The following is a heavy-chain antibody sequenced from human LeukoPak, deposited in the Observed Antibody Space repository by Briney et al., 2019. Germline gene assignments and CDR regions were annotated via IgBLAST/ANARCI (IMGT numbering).Heavy chain of an antibody. D-gene: IGHD2-8*01. J-gene: IGHJ4*02. CDR1: GHSISSGYY. Sequence: SETLSLTCTVSGHSISSGYYWGWIRQPPGKGLEWIGSIYHSGGTYYNPSLKSRVPISVDTSKNQFSLKLSSVTAADTAVYYCARDPSYCTNGVCYSPYFDYWGQGTLVTVSS. CDR2: IYHSGGT. V-gene: IGHV4-38-2*02. CDR3: ARDPSYCTNGVCYSPYFDY.